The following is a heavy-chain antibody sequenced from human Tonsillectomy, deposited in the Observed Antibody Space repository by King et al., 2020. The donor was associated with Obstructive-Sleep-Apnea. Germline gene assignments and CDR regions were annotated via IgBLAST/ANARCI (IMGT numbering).Heavy chain of an antibody. CDR1: GGSFNGYA. D-gene: IGHD1-26*01. Sequence: QLVQSGAEVKQPGSSVTVSCKASGGSFNGYAVNWVRQAPGQGLEWIGGIMPIFGSGNYAQKFQGRVTITADESTSTAFLELRSLRSDDTAVYSCARGRSGSYYYFDYWGQGTLVTVSS. CDR3: ARGRSGSYYYFDY. J-gene: IGHJ4*02. V-gene: IGHV1-69*01. CDR2: IMPIFGSG.